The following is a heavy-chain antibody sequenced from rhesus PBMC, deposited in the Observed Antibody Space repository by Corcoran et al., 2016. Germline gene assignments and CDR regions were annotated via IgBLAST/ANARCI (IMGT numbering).Heavy chain of an antibody. CDR1: GFTFWDYG. CDR3: TRGAYWYFDI. J-gene: IGHJ2*01. V-gene: IGHV3-183*01. CDR2: ISSASSYI. Sequence: EVQLVESGGGLVQPGGSLRLSCAASGFTFWDYGMHWVRQVPGKGLEWVSSISSASSYIYYADSVKGRFTISRDNAKNSLSLQMSSLRAEDTAVYYCTRGAYWYFDIWGPGTPITISS.